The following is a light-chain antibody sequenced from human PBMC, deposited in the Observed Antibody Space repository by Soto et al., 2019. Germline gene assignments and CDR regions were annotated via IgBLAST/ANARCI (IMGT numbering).Light chain of an antibody. CDR2: GNN. CDR3: QSYDSSLNYV. J-gene: IGLJ1*01. V-gene: IGLV1-40*01. CDR1: SSNIGAGYD. Sequence: QSVLTQPPSVSGAPGQRVTISCTGSSSNIGAGYDVHWYQQLPGTAPKLLIYGNNNRPSGVPDRFSGSKPGTSASLAITGLQAEDEADYYCQSYDSSLNYVFGIGTKVTVL.